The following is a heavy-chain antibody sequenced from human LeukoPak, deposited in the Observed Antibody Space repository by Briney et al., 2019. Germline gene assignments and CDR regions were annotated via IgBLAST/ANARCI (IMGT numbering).Heavy chain of an antibody. CDR1: GFTFSSYS. D-gene: IGHD6-13*01. J-gene: IGHJ4*02. V-gene: IGHV3-21*01. CDR2: ISSSSSYI. CDR3: ARAKSSSSWHDY. Sequence: GGSLRLSCVASGFTFSSYSMNWVRQAPGKGLEWVSSISSSSSYIYYADSVKGRFTISRDNAKNSLYLQMNSLRAEDTAVYYCARAKSSSSWHDYWGQGTLVTVSS.